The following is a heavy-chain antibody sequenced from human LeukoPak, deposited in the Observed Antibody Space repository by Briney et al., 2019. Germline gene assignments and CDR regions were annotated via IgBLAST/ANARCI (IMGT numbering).Heavy chain of an antibody. V-gene: IGHV3-74*01. CDR2: INTDGSST. Sequence: GGSLRLSCAASGFTFSSYWMHWVRHAPGKGLVWVSRINTDGSSTSYADSVKGRFTISRDNAKNTLYLQMNSLRAEDTAVYYCARDRAATDLDFWGQGTLVTVSS. CDR3: ARDRAATDLDF. CDR1: GFTFSSYW. D-gene: IGHD6-25*01. J-gene: IGHJ4*02.